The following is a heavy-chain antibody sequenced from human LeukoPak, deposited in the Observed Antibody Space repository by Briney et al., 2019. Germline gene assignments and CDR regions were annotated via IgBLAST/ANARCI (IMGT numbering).Heavy chain of an antibody. CDR3: ARDPPLTFYGSGSFDF. D-gene: IGHD3-10*01. Sequence: PGGCLRLSCVASGFTFSSYWMHWVRQAPGKGLVWVSRIHGDGSSTSYADSVTGRFTISRDNAKNTLLLQMNSLRAEDTAVYYCARDPPLTFYGSGSFDFWGQGTLVTVSP. V-gene: IGHV3-74*01. J-gene: IGHJ4*02. CDR2: IHGDGSST. CDR1: GFTFSSYW.